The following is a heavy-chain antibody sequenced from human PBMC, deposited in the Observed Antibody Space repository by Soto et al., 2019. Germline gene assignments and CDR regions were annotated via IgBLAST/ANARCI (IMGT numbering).Heavy chain of an antibody. Sequence: LRLSCAASGFTFSSYAMSWVRQAPGKGLEWVSAISGSGGSTYYADSVKGRFTISRDNSKNTLYLQMNSLRAEDTAVYYCAKVHSSGWSYYYYGMDVWGQGTTVTVSS. J-gene: IGHJ6*02. CDR3: AKVHSSGWSYYYYGMDV. V-gene: IGHV3-23*01. CDR1: GFTFSSYA. CDR2: ISGSGGST. D-gene: IGHD6-19*01.